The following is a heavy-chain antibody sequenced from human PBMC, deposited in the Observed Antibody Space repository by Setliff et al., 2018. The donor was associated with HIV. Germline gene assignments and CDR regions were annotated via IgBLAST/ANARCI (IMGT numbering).Heavy chain of an antibody. CDR3: ARLGGLWFGEALVDY. J-gene: IGHJ4*02. Sequence: SETLSLTCSVSGGSISSYYWNWIRQPAGKGLEWIGRIFSSGTTNYNPSLQSRVTISVDTSKNQFSLKLSSVTAADTAVYYCARLGGLWFGEALVDYWGQGTLVTVSS. CDR1: GGSISSYY. V-gene: IGHV4-4*07. D-gene: IGHD3-10*01. CDR2: IFSSGTT.